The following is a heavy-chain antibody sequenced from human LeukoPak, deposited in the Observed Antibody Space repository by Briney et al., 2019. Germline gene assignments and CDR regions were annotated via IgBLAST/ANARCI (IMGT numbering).Heavy chain of an antibody. CDR1: GYSISSGYY. CDR2: IYHSGST. CDR3: ARSSPGSGSFHFDY. Sequence: PSETLSLTCAVSGYSISSGYYWGWIRQPPGKGLEWIGSIYHSGSTYYNPSLKSRVTISVDTSKNQLSLKLSSVTAADTAVYYCARSSPGSGSFHFDYWGQGTLVTVSS. V-gene: IGHV4-38-2*01. J-gene: IGHJ4*02. D-gene: IGHD3-10*01.